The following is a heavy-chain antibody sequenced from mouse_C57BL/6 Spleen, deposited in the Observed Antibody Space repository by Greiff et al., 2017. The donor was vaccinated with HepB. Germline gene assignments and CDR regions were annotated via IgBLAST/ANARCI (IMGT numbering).Heavy chain of an antibody. J-gene: IGHJ2*01. CDR3: AKSRSGTDY. CDR2: IDPSDSYT. D-gene: IGHD4-1*01. V-gene: IGHV1-59*01. Sequence: QVQLQQPGAELVRPGTSVKLSCKASGYTFTSYWMHWVKQRPGQGLEWIGVIDPSDSYTNYNQKFKGKATLTVDKSSSTAYMQLSSLTSEDAAVYYCAKSRSGTDYWGQGTTLTVSS. CDR1: GYTFTSYW.